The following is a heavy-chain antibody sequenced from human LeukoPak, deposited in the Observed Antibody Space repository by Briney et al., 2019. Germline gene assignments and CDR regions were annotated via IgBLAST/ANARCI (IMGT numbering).Heavy chain of an antibody. CDR2: ITPIDGNT. Sequence: ASVRISCKPSRYTFRIYYIHWVRQTPGQGLEWLGRITPIDGNTVYAQDLQGRVTMTRDTSTSTVYMEVKSLRSDDTAVYYCARERAPANDRSYGFDIWGQGTLVTVSS. D-gene: IGHD1-26*01. J-gene: IGHJ3*02. V-gene: IGHV1-46*04. CDR1: RYTFRIYY. CDR3: ARERAPANDRSYGFDI.